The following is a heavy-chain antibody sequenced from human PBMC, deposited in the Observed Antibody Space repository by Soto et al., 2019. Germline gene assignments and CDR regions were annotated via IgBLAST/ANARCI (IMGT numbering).Heavy chain of an antibody. Sequence: GGALRLCCAASGFTFSSYWMSWVRQAPGKGLEWVANIKQDGSEKYYVDSVKGRFTISRDNAKNSLYLQMNSLRAEDTAVYYCAVAFCGGDCYSGDAFDIWGQGTMVTVSS. D-gene: IGHD2-21*01. CDR2: IKQDGSEK. V-gene: IGHV3-7*01. CDR3: AVAFCGGDCYSGDAFDI. J-gene: IGHJ3*02. CDR1: GFTFSSYW.